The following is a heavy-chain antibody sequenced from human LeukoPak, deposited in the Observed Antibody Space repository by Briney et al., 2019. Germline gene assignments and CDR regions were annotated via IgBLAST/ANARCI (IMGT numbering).Heavy chain of an antibody. CDR3: ARTLTPYGDLGY. J-gene: IGHJ4*02. D-gene: IGHD4-17*01. V-gene: IGHV1-18*01. CDR1: GYTFTSYG. Sequence: APVKVSCKAFGYTFTSYGISWVRQAPGQGLEWRGWISAYNGNTNYAQKLQGRVTMPTDTSTSTAYMELRSLRSDDTAVYYCARTLTPYGDLGYWGQGTLVTVSS. CDR2: ISAYNGNT.